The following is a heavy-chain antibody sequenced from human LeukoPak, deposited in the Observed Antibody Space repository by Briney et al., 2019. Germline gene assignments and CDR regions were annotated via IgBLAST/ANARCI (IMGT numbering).Heavy chain of an antibody. CDR3: ARVGRSGSSHAFDI. V-gene: IGHV1-2*06. Sequence: ASVKVSCKASGYTFTCYYMHWVRQAPGQGLEWMGRINPNSGGTNYAQKFQGRVTMTRDTSISTAYMELSRLRSDDTAVYYCARVGRSGSSHAFDIWGQGTMVTVSS. CDR1: GYTFTCYY. J-gene: IGHJ3*02. CDR2: INPNSGGT. D-gene: IGHD1-26*01.